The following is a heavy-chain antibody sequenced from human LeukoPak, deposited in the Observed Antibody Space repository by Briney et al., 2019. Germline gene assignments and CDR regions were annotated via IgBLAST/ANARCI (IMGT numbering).Heavy chain of an antibody. V-gene: IGHV4-39*07. CDR2: IYYSGST. Sequence: PSETLSLTCTVSGGSISSSSYYWGWIRQPPGKGLEWIGSIYYSGSTYYNPFLKSRVTISVDTSKNQFSLKLSSVTAADTAVYYCARAIGITMVRGAREPFDPWGQGTLVTVSS. J-gene: IGHJ5*02. CDR3: ARAIGITMVRGAREPFDP. CDR1: GGSISSSSYY. D-gene: IGHD3-10*01.